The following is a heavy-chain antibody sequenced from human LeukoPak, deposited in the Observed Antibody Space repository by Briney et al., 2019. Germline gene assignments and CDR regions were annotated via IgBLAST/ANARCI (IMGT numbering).Heavy chain of an antibody. V-gene: IGHV3-23*01. CDR3: AKDRVNSGSYPYYFDY. Sequence: PGGSLRLSCAASGFTFSSYGMSWVRQAPGKGLEWVSAISCSGGSTYYADSVKGRFTISRDNSKNTLYLQMNSLRAEDTAVYYCAKDRVNSGSYPYYFDYWGQGTLVTVSS. CDR2: ISCSGGST. D-gene: IGHD1-26*01. J-gene: IGHJ4*02. CDR1: GFTFSSYG.